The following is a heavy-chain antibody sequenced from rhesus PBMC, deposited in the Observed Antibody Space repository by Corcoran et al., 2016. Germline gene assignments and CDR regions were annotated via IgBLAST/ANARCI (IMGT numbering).Heavy chain of an antibody. J-gene: IGHJ2*01. CDR3: ARGLDEYSNSYWYFDL. D-gene: IGHD4-23*01. CDR1: GGSISGYY. Sequence: QVTLQPWGEGLVKPSETLSLTCAAYGGSISGYYYWSWLRQPPGKDLAWIGYIQVRGRSTNYNTAHKNRDTLSVDTSKNPLSLKVSSVTAADTAVYYCARGLDEYSNSYWYFDLWGPGTPITISS. CDR2: IQVRGRST. V-gene: IGHV4-73*01.